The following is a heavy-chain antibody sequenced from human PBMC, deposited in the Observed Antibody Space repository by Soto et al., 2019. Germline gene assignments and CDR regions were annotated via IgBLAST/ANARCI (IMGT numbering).Heavy chain of an antibody. CDR3: ARDPYCSGGSCRGEEDFDY. CDR1: GGSISGYY. CDR2: IYTSGST. J-gene: IGHJ4*02. D-gene: IGHD2-15*01. V-gene: IGHV4-4*07. Sequence: QVQLQESGPGLVKPSETLSLTCTVSGGSISGYYWSWIRQPAGKGLEWIGRIYTSGSTNYNPSLKSRVTMSLDTSKNHFSLKLSSVTAADTAVYYCARDPYCSGGSCRGEEDFDYWGQGTLVTVSS.